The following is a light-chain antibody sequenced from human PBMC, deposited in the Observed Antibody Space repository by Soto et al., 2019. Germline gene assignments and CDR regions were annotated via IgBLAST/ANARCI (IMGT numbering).Light chain of an antibody. CDR2: GTS. CDR3: QQYGSPPIT. CDR1: QSVSSTY. V-gene: IGKV3-20*01. J-gene: IGKJ5*01. Sequence: DIVLIQSPATLSLSPEEIATLCFSASQSVSSTYLAWYQQQPGQAPRLLMSGTSNRATGTPDRFSGSGSGTDFALTISRLEPEDFAVYYCQQYGSPPITGGQGTKLDIK.